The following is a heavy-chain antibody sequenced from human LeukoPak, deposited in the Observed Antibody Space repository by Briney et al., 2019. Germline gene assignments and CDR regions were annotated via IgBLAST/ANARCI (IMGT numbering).Heavy chain of an antibody. V-gene: IGHV1-46*01. CDR3: ARDQMRKYCSCGSCYSYNWFDP. CDR1: GYTFTSYY. D-gene: IGHD2-15*01. J-gene: IGHJ5*02. CDR2: NNPSGGST. Sequence: ASVKVSCKASGYTFTSYYMHWVRQAPGQGLEWMGINNPSGGSTSYAQKFQGRVTMTRDTSTSTVYMELSSLRSEDTAVYYCARDQMRKYCSCGSCYSYNWFDPWGQGTLVTVSS.